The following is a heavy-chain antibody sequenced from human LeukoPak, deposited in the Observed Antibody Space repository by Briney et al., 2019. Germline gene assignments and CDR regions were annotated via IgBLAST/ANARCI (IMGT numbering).Heavy chain of an antibody. V-gene: IGHV1-46*01. CDR1: GYTFTSYY. CDR2: INPSGGST. J-gene: IGHJ4*02. Sequence: ASVKVSCKASGYTFTSYYMHWVRQAPGQGLEWMGIINPSGGSTSYAQKFQGRVTMTRDTSTSTVYMELSSLRSEDTAVYYCARDHQTTVTIPYYSDYWGQGTLVTVSS. D-gene: IGHD4-17*01. CDR3: ARDHQTTVTIPYYSDY.